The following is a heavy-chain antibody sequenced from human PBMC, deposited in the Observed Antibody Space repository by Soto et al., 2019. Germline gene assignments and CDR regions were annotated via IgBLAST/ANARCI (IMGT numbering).Heavy chain of an antibody. CDR1: EFSFRSYG. V-gene: IGHV3-7*01. CDR2: INEDGSQK. J-gene: IGHJ4*02. Sequence: PGGSLRLSCAASEFSFRSYGMTWVRQAPGKGLEWVALINEDGSQKYYVGSVKGRFIISRDNAKDSVYMQMDSLRAGDTAVYYCAIVGVYGLDFDHWGQGTLVTVSS. CDR3: AIVGVYGLDFDH. D-gene: IGHD3-10*01.